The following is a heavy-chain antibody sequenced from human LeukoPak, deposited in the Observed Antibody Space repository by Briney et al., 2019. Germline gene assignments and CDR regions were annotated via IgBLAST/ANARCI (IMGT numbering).Heavy chain of an antibody. CDR1: GFTFSIYS. J-gene: IGHJ4*02. Sequence: GGSLRLSCAASGFTFSIYSMNWVRQAPGKGLEWVSSISSSSSYIYYADSVKGRFTISRDNPKNSLYLQMNSLRAEDTAVYYCAREYDFWSGTDYWGQGTLVTVSS. CDR2: ISSSSSYI. V-gene: IGHV3-21*04. CDR3: AREYDFWSGTDY. D-gene: IGHD3-3*01.